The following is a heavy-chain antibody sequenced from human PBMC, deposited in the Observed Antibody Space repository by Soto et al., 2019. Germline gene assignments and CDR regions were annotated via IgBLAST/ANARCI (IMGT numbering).Heavy chain of an antibody. CDR1: GYTFTGYY. V-gene: IGHV1-2*04. Sequence: ASVKVSCKASGYTFTGYYMHWVRQAPGQGLEWMGWINPNSGGTNYAQKFQGWVTMTRDTSISTAYMELSRLRSDDTAVYYCARMEYSSSWYGMDVWGQGTTVTVSS. CDR3: ARMEYSSSWYGMDV. D-gene: IGHD6-13*01. CDR2: INPNSGGT. J-gene: IGHJ6*02.